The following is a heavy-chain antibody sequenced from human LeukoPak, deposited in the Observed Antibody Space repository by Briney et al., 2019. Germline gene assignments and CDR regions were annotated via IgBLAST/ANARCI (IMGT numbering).Heavy chain of an antibody. J-gene: IGHJ4*02. CDR1: GFTFSSYW. CDR3: ATSLLWFGELIRQDF. D-gene: IGHD3-10*01. CDR2: IKRDGSEK. Sequence: GGSLRLSCAASGFTFSSYWMSWVRQAPGKGLEWVANIKRDGSEKHYVDSVKGRFTISRDNAKNSLYLEMNSLRAEDTAVYYCATSLLWFGELIRQDFWGQGTLVTVSS. V-gene: IGHV3-7*03.